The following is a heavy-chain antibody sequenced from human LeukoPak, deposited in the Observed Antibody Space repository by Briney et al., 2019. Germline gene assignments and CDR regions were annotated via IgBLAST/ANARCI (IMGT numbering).Heavy chain of an antibody. CDR1: GFTFSSYA. CDR2: ISYDGSNK. V-gene: IGHV3-30*14. Sequence: GGSLRLSCAASGFTFSSYAMHWVRQAPGKGLEWVAVISYDGSNKYYADSVKGRFTISRDFSKNTVFLHMNSLRAEDTAMYYCARGDDSGYYDYFDYWGQGALVTVSS. D-gene: IGHD3-22*01. J-gene: IGHJ4*02. CDR3: ARGDDSGYYDYFDY.